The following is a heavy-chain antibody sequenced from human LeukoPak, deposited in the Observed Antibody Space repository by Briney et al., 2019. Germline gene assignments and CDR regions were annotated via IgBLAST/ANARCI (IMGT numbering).Heavy chain of an antibody. CDR1: GYILGHYD. J-gene: IGHJ5*02. D-gene: IGHD4-17*01. CDR3: VRVKPVPTVSFDP. V-gene: IGHV1-8*01. CDR2: INPNSLIP. Sequence: ASVKVSCKASGYILGHYDINWVRQAPGQGLEYIGWINPNSLIPGYARKFRGRVILTMDTSIRTAYMELSGPTYDDTAIYYCVRVKPVPTVSFDPWGQGTLVTVSS.